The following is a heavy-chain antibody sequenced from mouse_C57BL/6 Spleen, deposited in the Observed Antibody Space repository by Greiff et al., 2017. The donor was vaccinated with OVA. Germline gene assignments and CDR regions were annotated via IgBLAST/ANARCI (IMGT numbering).Heavy chain of an antibody. CDR1: GYAFSSYW. V-gene: IGHV1-80*01. Sequence: QVQLKESGAELVKPGASVKISCKASGYAFSSYWMNWVKQRPGTGLEWIGQIYPGDGDTNYNGKFKGKATLTADKSSSTAYMQLSSLTSEDSAVYFCARGATVVAKGMDYWGQGTSVTVSS. J-gene: IGHJ4*01. CDR2: IYPGDGDT. D-gene: IGHD1-1*01. CDR3: ARGATVVAKGMDY.